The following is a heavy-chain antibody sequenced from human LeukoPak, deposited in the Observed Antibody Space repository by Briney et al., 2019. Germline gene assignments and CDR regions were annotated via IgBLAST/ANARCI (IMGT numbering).Heavy chain of an antibody. V-gene: IGHV4-4*07. J-gene: IGHJ4*02. D-gene: IGHD4-17*01. CDR2: ISGSGST. CDR3: ARGIDYGDEFDY. CDR1: GGSISGYY. Sequence: SETLSLTCTVSGGSISGYYWSWIRQPAGKGLEWTGRISGSGSTKYNPSLQSRVTMSVGTSKNHFSLRLSSVTAADTAVYYCARGIDYGDEFDYWGQGTLVTVSS.